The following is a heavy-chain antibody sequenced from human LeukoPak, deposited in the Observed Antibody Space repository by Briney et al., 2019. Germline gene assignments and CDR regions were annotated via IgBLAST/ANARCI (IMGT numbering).Heavy chain of an antibody. CDR3: ARVGDSSGYFHAPYFDF. CDR1: GFTFTNYW. CDR2: VMPDGSER. J-gene: IGHJ4*02. V-gene: IGHV3-7*01. D-gene: IGHD3-22*01. Sequence: GGSLRLSCEASGFTFTNYWMTWVRQVPGKGLEWVANVMPDGSERYYVASVKGRFTISRDNAKNSLYLQMTTLRDEDTALYFCARVGDSSGYFHAPYFDFWGQGSLVTVSS.